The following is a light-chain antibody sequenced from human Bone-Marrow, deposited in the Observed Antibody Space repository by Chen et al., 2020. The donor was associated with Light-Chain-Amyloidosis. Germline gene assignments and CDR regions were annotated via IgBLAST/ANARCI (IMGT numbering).Light chain of an antibody. Sequence: DIVMTQSPDSLAVSLCERATLNCKSSQSIQYNSDNKNYLAWYQQKPGQPPKLRIYWASTRESGVPDRFRGSGSETDFTLTISSLQAEDVAVYYCQQYYSTPLTFGQGARVEIK. CDR1: QSIQYNSDNKNY. CDR3: QQYYSTPLT. V-gene: IGKV4-1*01. J-gene: IGKJ1*01. CDR2: WAS.